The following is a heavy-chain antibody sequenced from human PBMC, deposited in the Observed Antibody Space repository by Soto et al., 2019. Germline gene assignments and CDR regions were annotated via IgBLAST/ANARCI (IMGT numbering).Heavy chain of an antibody. V-gene: IGHV4-28*03. D-gene: IGHD2-21*02. CDR3: ARVAYCGGDCYRGFDP. CDR2: VHRDGTT. CDR1: GHSITSNNW. Sequence: SETLSLTCAVSGHSITSNNWWGWIRQPPGKGLEWIGYVHRDGTTFYNASLQNRVTLSVDMSNNQVSLNLRSVTAADTAVYYCARVAYCGGDCYRGFDPWGQGTLVTVSS. J-gene: IGHJ5*02.